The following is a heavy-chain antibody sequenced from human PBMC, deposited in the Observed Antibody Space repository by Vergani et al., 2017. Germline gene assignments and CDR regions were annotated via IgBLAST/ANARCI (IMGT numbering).Heavy chain of an antibody. V-gene: IGHV3-33*01. J-gene: IGHJ4*02. CDR2: IWYDGSNK. D-gene: IGHD3-3*01. Sequence: QVQLVESEGGVVQPGRSLTLSCVASGFTFSSHGMHWVRQAPGKGLEWVAVIWYDGSNKYYGDSVKGRFTISRDNSKNTLYLQMNSLRAEDTAVYYCARSGYYDFWSADFWGQGTLVTVSS. CDR3: ARSGYYDFWSADF. CDR1: GFTFSSHG.